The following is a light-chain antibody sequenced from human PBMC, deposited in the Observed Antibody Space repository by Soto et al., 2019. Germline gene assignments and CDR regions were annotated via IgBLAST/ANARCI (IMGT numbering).Light chain of an antibody. CDR2: EGN. V-gene: IGLV2-23*01. CDR1: TNDVGSYNL. J-gene: IGLJ1*01. CDR3: CSFAGSSTYV. Sequence: QSALTQPASVSGSPGQSITISCTGTTNDVGSYNLVSWYQQHPGTAPKLILYEGNKRPSGISNRFSGSKSGNTASLTISEFQAEDEADYYCCSFAGSSTYVFGTGTELTVL.